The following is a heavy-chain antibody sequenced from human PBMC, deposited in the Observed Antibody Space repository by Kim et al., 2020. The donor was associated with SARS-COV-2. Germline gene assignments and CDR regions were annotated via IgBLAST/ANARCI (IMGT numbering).Heavy chain of an antibody. Sequence: STYYADSVKGRFTISRDNSKNTLYLQMNSLRAEDTAVYYCARDLYSYGSLWGQGTMVTVSS. CDR3: ARDLYSYGSL. CDR2: ST. D-gene: IGHD5-18*01. V-gene: IGHV3-53*01. J-gene: IGHJ3*01.